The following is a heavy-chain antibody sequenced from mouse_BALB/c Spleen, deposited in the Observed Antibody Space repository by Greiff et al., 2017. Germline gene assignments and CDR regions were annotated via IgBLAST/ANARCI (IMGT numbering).Heavy chain of an antibody. CDR3: ARGDYGNLHYFDY. V-gene: IGHV2-9*02. D-gene: IGHD2-1*01. J-gene: IGHJ2*01. Sequence: QVQLKQSGPGLVAPSQSLSITCTVSGFSLTSYGVHWVRQPPGKGLEWLGVIWAGGSTNYNSALMSRLSISKDNSKSQVFLKMNSLQTDDTAMYYCARGDYGNLHYFDYWGQGTTLTVSS. CDR1: GFSLTSYG. CDR2: IWAGGST.